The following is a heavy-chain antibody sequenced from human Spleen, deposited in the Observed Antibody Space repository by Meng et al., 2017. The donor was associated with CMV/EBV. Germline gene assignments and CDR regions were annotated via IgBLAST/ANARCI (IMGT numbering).Heavy chain of an antibody. V-gene: IGHV3-20*04. CDR3: ARGTYYYGSGNTYYFDY. Sequence: GGSLRLSCAASGFTFDDYGMSWVRQTPGKGLEWVSGINWNGGSTGYAVSVQGRFTISRDNNKNSLYLQMNSLRAEDTALYYCARGTYYYGSGNTYYFDYWGQGTLVTVSS. CDR1: GFTFDDYG. D-gene: IGHD3-10*01. CDR2: INWNGGST. J-gene: IGHJ4*02.